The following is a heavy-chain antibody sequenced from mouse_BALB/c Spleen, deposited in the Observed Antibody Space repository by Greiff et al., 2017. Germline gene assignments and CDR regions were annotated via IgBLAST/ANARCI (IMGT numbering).Heavy chain of an antibody. Sequence: ELKLMESGGDLVKPGGSLKLSCAASGFTFSSYGMSWVRQTPDKRLEWVATISSGGSYTYYPDSVKGRFTISRDNAKNTLYLQMSSLKSEDTAMYYCARHRYDGDYYAMDYWGQGTSVTVSS. CDR3: ARHRYDGDYYAMDY. J-gene: IGHJ4*01. CDR2: ISSGGSYT. D-gene: IGHD2-14*01. CDR1: GFTFSSYG. V-gene: IGHV5-6*01.